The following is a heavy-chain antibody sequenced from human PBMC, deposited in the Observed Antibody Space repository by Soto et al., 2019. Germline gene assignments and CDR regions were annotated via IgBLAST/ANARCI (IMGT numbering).Heavy chain of an antibody. CDR1: GGSISSYY. V-gene: IGHV4-59*07. D-gene: IGHD1-1*01. Sequence: TLSLTCTVSGGSISSYYWSWIRQSPGKGLDYIGYIYYSGSTNYNPSFKSRATISVDTSKNQFSLMLSSVTAADTAVYYCARAVHRTPNWFDPWGQGILVTVSS. CDR2: IYYSGST. J-gene: IGHJ5*02. CDR3: ARAVHRTPNWFDP.